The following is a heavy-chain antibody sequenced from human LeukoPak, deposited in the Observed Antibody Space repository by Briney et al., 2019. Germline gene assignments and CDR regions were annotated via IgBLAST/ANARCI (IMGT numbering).Heavy chain of an antibody. CDR3: AKRGVVIRVILVGFHKEAYYFDS. J-gene: IGHJ4*02. Sequence: GGSLRLSCAVSGITLSNYAMSWVRQAPGKGLEWVAGISGSGGGTHYADSVKGRFTISRGNPKNTLYLQMNNLRAGDTAVYFCAKRGVVIRVILVGFHKEAYYFDSWGQGALVTVSS. CDR2: ISGSGGGT. CDR1: GITLSNYA. D-gene: IGHD3-22*01. V-gene: IGHV3-23*01.